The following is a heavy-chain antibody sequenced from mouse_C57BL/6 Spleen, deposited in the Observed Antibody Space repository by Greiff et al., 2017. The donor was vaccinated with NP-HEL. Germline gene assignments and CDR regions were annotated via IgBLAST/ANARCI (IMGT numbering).Heavy chain of an antibody. CDR3: ARAWYYAMDY. J-gene: IGHJ4*01. V-gene: IGHV1-61*01. Sequence: QVQLKQPGAELVRPGSSVKLSCKASGYTFTSYWMDWVKQRPGQGLEWIGNIYPSDSETHYNQKFKDKATLTVDKSSSTAYMQLSSLTSEDSAVYYCARAWYYAMDYWGQGTSVTVSS. CDR1: GYTFTSYW. CDR2: IYPSDSET.